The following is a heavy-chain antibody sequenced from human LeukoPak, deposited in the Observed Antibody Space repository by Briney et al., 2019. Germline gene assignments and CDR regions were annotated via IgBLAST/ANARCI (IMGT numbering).Heavy chain of an antibody. V-gene: IGHV3-23*01. D-gene: IGHD3-22*01. Sequence: GGSLRLSCPASGFTLSSYAMSWVRQAPGRGRAWVTAINGSSGNTYDADSVKGRFTISNNNSKNPLYQQMNSLRAENTAVYYSAKDLGDSSGYYYDWGQGTLVTVSS. CDR1: GFTLSSYA. J-gene: IGHJ4*02. CDR3: AKDLGDSSGYYYD. CDR2: INGSSGNT.